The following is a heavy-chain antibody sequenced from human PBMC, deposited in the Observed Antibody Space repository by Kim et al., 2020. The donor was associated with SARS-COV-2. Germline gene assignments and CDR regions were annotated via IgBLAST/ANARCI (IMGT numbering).Heavy chain of an antibody. CDR1: GGSISSSNW. V-gene: IGHV4-4*02. D-gene: IGHD2-15*01. CDR3: ATSIGYCSGGSCRNWFDP. CDR2: IYHSGST. Sequence: SETLSLTCAVSGGSISSSNWWSWVRQPPGKGLEWIGEIYHSGSTNYNPSLKSRVTISVDKSKNQFSLKLSSVTAADTAVYYCATSIGYCSGGSCRNWFDPWGQGTLVTVSS. J-gene: IGHJ5*02.